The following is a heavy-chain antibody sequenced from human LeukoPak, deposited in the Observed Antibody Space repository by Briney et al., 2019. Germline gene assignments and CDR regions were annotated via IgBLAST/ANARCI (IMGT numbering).Heavy chain of an antibody. CDR1: AFIFSGHW. CDR2: ITGSGGST. J-gene: IGHJ4*02. V-gene: IGHV3-23*01. Sequence: GGSLRLSCEGSAFIFSGHWMNWVRQTPGKGLEWVSAITGSGGSTYYADSVKGRFTISRDNSKNTLYLQMNNLRAEDTAVYYCASSTRSGTARSFDYWGQGTLVTVSS. CDR3: ASSTRSGTARSFDY. D-gene: IGHD3-10*01.